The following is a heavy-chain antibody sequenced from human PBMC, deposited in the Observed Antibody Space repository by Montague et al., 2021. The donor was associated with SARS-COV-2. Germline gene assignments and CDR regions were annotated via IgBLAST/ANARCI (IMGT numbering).Heavy chain of an antibody. CDR1: GGSISPYY. J-gene: IGHJ6*02. V-gene: IGHV4-59*12. Sequence: SETLSLTCTVSGGSISPYYWSWIRQSPGKGLECIGYTSYSGSTDYNPSLKSRVTISIDTSKNQFSLKLSSVTAADTAVYYCARWGEYYDSPYYYYAMDVWGQGTTVTVS. CDR3: ARWGEYYDSPYYYYAMDV. CDR2: TSYSGST. D-gene: IGHD3-3*01.